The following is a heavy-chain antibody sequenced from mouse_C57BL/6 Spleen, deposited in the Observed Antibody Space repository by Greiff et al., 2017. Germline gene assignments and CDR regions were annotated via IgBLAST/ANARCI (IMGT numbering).Heavy chain of an antibody. V-gene: IGHV1-42*01. CDR1: GYSFTGYY. D-gene: IGHD1-1*01. Sequence: EVQLQQSGPELVKPGASVKISCKASGYSFTGYYMNWVKQSPEKSLEWIGEINPSTGGTTYNQKFKAKATLTVDKSSSTAYMQLKSLTSEDSAVYYCARRKVDGSSHYYAMDYWGQGTSVTVSS. J-gene: IGHJ4*01. CDR2: INPSTGGT. CDR3: ARRKVDGSSHYYAMDY.